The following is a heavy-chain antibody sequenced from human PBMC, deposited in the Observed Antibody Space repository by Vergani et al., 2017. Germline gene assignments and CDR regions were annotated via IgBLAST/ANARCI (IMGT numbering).Heavy chain of an antibody. D-gene: IGHD2-21*01. CDR2: ISYDGSNK. Sequence: QVQLVESGGGVVQPGRSLRLSCAASGFTFSSYGMHWVRQAPGKGLEWVAVISYDGSNKYYADSVKSRFTISRDNSKNTLYLQMNSLRAEDTAVYFCANSVSAGNVVVAYFGMDVWGRGTTVTVSS. CDR1: GFTFSSYG. V-gene: IGHV3-30*18. J-gene: IGHJ6*02. CDR3: ANSVSAGNVVVAYFGMDV.